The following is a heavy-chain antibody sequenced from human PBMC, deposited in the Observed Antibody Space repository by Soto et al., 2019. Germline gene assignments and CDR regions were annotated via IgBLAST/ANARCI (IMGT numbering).Heavy chain of an antibody. CDR1: GGSFSGYY. CDR3: VRSAGYSYGYVFRNNWFDP. Sequence: PSETLSLTCAVYGGSFSGYYWSWIRQPPGKGLEWIGEINHSGSTNYNPSLKSRVTISVDTSKNQFSLKLSAVTAADTAVYYCVRSAGYSYGYVFRNNWFDPWGQGTLVTVSS. D-gene: IGHD5-18*01. J-gene: IGHJ5*02. V-gene: IGHV4-34*01. CDR2: INHSGST.